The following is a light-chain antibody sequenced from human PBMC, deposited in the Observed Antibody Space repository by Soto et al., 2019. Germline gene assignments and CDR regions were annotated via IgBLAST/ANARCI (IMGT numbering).Light chain of an antibody. CDR3: QQRAKWPST. CDR2: DAY. CDR1: HSVDRY. V-gene: IGKV3-11*02. J-gene: IGKJ2*02. Sequence: VLTQSPDTLSLSPVETSTLSCRASHSVDRYVAWYQQKVDQAPRLLIYDAYTLATCVGARFAGSGSARDFSLTITSLWPEDFAVYNRQQRAKWPSTFGQGTKVEMK.